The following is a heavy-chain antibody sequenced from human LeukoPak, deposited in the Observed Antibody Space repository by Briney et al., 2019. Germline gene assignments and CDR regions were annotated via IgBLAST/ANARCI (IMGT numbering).Heavy chain of an antibody. CDR3: ASLYGSGSSRSDY. CDR2: INPNSGGT. Sequence: ASVKVSCKASGYTFTGYYMHWVRQAPGQGLEWRGRINPNSGGTNYAQKFQGRVTMTRDTSISTAYMELSRLRSDDTAVYYCASLYGSGSSRSDYWGQGTLVPVSS. D-gene: IGHD3-10*01. CDR1: GYTFTGYY. J-gene: IGHJ4*02. V-gene: IGHV1-2*06.